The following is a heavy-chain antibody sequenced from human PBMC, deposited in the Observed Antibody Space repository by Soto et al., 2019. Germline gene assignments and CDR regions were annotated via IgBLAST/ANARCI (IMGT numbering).Heavy chain of an antibody. V-gene: IGHV4-34*01. CDR2: INHSGST. CDR3: ARGRDYYDSSGYYQGSYYLDY. J-gene: IGHJ4*02. CDR1: GGSFSGYY. Sequence: TLSLTCAVYGGSFSGYYWSWIRQPPGKGLEWIGEINHSGSTNYNPSVKSLVTISVDTSKNQFSLKLSSVTAADTAVYYCARGRDYYDSSGYYQGSYYLDYWGQGTLDSVSS. D-gene: IGHD3-22*01.